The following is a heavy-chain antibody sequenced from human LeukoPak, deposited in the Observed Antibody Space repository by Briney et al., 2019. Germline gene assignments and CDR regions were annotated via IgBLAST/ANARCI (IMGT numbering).Heavy chain of an antibody. CDR3: AKDPNGDYVGAFDF. Sequence: GSLRLSCAAPGFTFSSYTMNWVRQAPGKGLEWVSSIGSSSSYIYYADSVKGRFTISRDNAKNSLYLQMTSLRAEDTAVYYCAKDPNGDYVGAFDFWGQGTMVTVSS. J-gene: IGHJ3*01. D-gene: IGHD4-17*01. CDR1: GFTFSSYT. V-gene: IGHV3-21*04. CDR2: IGSSSSYI.